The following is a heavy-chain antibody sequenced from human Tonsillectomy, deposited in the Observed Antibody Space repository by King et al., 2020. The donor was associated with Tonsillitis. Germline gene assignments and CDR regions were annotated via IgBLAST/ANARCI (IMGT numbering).Heavy chain of an antibody. Sequence: VQLVESGAEVKKPGASVKVSCKASGYTFTSYGISWVRQAPGQGLEWMGWISAYNGNTNYAQKLQGRVTMTTDTSTSTAYMELRSLRSDDTAVYYCAREGGIMITCGGVIVPTPFDYWGQGTLVTVSS. J-gene: IGHJ4*02. D-gene: IGHD3-16*02. CDR1: GYTFTSYG. CDR2: ISAYNGNT. V-gene: IGHV1-18*01. CDR3: AREGGIMITCGGVIVPTPFDY.